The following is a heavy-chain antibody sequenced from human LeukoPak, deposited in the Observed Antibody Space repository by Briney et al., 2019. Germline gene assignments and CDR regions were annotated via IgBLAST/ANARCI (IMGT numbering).Heavy chain of an antibody. J-gene: IGHJ6*04. CDR3: ATRYCTTSACRASSYKSFDV. CDR1: GFTFSSYW. D-gene: IGHD2-8*01. V-gene: IGHV3-7*01. Sequence: GGSLRLSCAASGFTFSSYWMTWVRQAPGKGLEWVANIKEDGGEGYYVDSVKGRFTVSRDNAKNSLYLQLTSLRAEDTAVYYCATRYCTTSACRASSYKSFDVWGKGPRSPSPQ. CDR2: IKEDGGEG.